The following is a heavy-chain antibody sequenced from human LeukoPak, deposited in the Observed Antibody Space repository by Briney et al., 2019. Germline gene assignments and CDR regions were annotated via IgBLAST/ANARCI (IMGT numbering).Heavy chain of an antibody. CDR3: ARDIKQQLVPYYYYYGMDV. D-gene: IGHD6-13*01. J-gene: IGHJ6*02. CDR1: GFTFSSYS. CDR2: ISSSSSYI. V-gene: IGHV3-21*01. Sequence: PGGSLRLSCAASGFTFSSYSMNWVRQAPGKGLEWVSSISSSSSYIYYADSVKGRFTISRDNAKNSLYLQMNSLRAEDTAVYYCARDIKQQLVPYYYYYGMDVWGQGTTVTVSS.